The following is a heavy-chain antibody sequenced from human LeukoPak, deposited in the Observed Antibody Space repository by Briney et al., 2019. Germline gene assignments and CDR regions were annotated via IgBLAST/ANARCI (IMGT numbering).Heavy chain of an antibody. CDR3: ARVGWVYYYDSSGRNWFDP. D-gene: IGHD3-22*01. J-gene: IGHJ5*02. Sequence: GASVKVSCKASGYTFTSYGISWVRQAPGQGLEWMGWISAYNGNTNYAQKLQGRVTMTTDTSTSTAYMELRSLRSDDTAVYYCARVGWVYYYDSSGRNWFDPWGQGTLVTVSS. CDR1: GYTFTSYG. CDR2: ISAYNGNT. V-gene: IGHV1-18*01.